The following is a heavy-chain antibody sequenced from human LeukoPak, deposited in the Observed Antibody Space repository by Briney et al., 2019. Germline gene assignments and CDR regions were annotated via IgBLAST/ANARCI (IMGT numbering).Heavy chain of an antibody. V-gene: IGHV3-23*01. CDR2: NSGSGGST. J-gene: IGHJ4*02. Sequence: GGSLRLSCAASGFTFSSYAMSWVRQAPGKGLEWVSANSGSGGSTYYADSVKGRFTISRDNSKNTLYLQMNSLRAEDTAVYYCAKSKAPECYDSSGWPFDYWGQGTLVTVSS. D-gene: IGHD3-22*01. CDR3: AKSKAPECYDSSGWPFDY. CDR1: GFTFSSYA.